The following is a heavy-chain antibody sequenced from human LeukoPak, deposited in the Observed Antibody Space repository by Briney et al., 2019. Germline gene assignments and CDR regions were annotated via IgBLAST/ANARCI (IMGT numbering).Heavy chain of an antibody. D-gene: IGHD3-22*01. CDR2: IYTSGST. CDR1: GGSISSYY. V-gene: IGHV4-4*07. CDR3: ARDSSGYPWGWFDP. Sequence: SETLSLTCTVSGGSISSYYWSWIRQPAGKGLEWIGRIYTSGSTNYNPSLKGRVTMSVDTSKNQFSLKLSPVTAADTAVYYCARDSSGYPWGWFDPWGQGTLVTVSS. J-gene: IGHJ5*02.